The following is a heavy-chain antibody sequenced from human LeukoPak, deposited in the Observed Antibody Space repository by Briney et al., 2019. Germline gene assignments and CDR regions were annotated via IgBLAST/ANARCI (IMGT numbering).Heavy chain of an antibody. V-gene: IGHV1-2*02. Sequence: ASVKVSCKASEYIFTDYYIHWVRQAPGQGLEWLGWINPNSGGTNYAPKFQDRFTMTVDKSISTIYLELSRLTSDDTAIFYCAKSPDYSSPLLGFDHWGQGTLVTVSS. CDR1: EYIFTDYY. D-gene: IGHD4-11*01. J-gene: IGHJ4*02. CDR2: INPNSGGT. CDR3: AKSPDYSSPLLGFDH.